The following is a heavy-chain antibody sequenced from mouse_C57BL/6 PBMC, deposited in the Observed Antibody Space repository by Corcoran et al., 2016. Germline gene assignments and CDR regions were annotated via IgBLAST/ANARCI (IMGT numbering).Heavy chain of an antibody. D-gene: IGHD4-1*02. Sequence: QVTLKESGPGILQSSQTLSLTCSVSGFSLSTSGMGVSWIRQPSGKGLEWLAHIYWDDDKRYNPSLKSRLTISKDTSRKQVFLKITSVDTADTATYYCARFQLGRGRYFDVWGTGTTVTVSS. J-gene: IGHJ1*03. V-gene: IGHV8-12*01. CDR3: ARFQLGRGRYFDV. CDR2: IYWDDDK. CDR1: GFSLSTSGMG.